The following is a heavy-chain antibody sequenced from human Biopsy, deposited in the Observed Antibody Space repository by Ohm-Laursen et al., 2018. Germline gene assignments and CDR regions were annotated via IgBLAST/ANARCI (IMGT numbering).Heavy chain of an antibody. CDR3: AKDRGVARTYYYYPYGMDV. V-gene: IGHV3-30*18. CDR1: GFTFSSYG. J-gene: IGHJ6*02. CDR2: ISEDGTNK. D-gene: IGHD3-10*01. Sequence: SLRLSCAAFGFTFSSYGMHWVRQAPGKGLEWVASISEDGTNKYYEDSVKGRFTVSRDNSKNTLYLQMNGLRAEDTAVFYCAKDRGVARTYYYYPYGMDVWGQGTTVTVSS.